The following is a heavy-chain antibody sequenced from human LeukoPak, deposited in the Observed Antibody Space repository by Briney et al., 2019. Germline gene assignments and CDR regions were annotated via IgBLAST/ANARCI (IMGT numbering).Heavy chain of an antibody. J-gene: IGHJ4*02. D-gene: IGHD3-22*01. CDR3: AREPDSSGYSFDY. CDR1: GYDFTFYW. CDR2: IYPGDSDT. V-gene: IGHV5-51*01. Sequence: GESLKISCKGSGYDFTFYWVAWVRQMPGKGLEWMGIIYPGDSDTRYSPSFQGQVTISADKSISTAYLQWNSLKASDTAMYYCAREPDSSGYSFDYWGQGTLVTVSS.